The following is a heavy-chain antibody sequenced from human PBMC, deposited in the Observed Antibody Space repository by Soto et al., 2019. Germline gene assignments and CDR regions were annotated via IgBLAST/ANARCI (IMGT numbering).Heavy chain of an antibody. V-gene: IGHV1-18*01. CDR3: ARDLWSRVADVRPDY. J-gene: IGHJ4*02. Sequence: QAQLVQSGAEVKKPGASVKVSCRASGYTFTTSYITWVRQAPGQGLEWMGWISAYNGTTNHAQKLQGRVTMTTDTSPSTAYMELRSLRSDDTAVYFCARDLWSRVADVRPDYWGQGTLVTVPS. CDR1: GYTFTTSY. D-gene: IGHD2-15*01. CDR2: ISAYNGTT.